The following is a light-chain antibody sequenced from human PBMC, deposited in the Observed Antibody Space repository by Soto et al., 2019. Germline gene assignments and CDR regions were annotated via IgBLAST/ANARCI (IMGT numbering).Light chain of an antibody. J-gene: IGKJ1*01. V-gene: IGKV1-39*01. CDR3: QQRKT. CDR2: AAS. Sequence: DIQMTQSPSSLSASVGDRVIITCRASQSISSYLNWYQQKPGKAPKLLIYAASSLQSGVPSRFSGSGSGTDFTLTISSLQPEDFATYYCQQRKTFGQGTKVEIK. CDR1: QSISSY.